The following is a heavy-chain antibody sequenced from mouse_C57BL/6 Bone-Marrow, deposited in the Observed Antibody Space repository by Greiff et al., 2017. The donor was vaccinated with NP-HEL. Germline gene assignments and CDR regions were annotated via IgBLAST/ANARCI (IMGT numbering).Heavy chain of an antibody. J-gene: IGHJ2*01. D-gene: IGHD2-2*01. Sequence: EVQLVESGGGLVKPGGSLKLSCAASGFTFSSYAMSWVRQTPKKRLEWVATISDGGSYTYYPDNVKGRFTISRDNAKNNLYLPMSHLKAKDTAMYYGASSTMVTTKGIDYWGQGTTLTVSS. CDR1: GFTFSSYA. CDR3: ASSTMVTTKGIDY. V-gene: IGHV5-4*01. CDR2: ISDGGSYT.